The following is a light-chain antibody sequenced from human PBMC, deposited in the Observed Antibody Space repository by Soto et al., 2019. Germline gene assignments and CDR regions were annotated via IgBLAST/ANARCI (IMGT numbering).Light chain of an antibody. CDR1: SSDVGGYNY. CDR2: DVS. Sequence: SVLTRPASVSGSPGQSITISCTGTSSDVGGYNYVSWYQQHPGKAPKLMIYDVSNRPSGVSNRFSGSKSGNTASLTISGLQAEDEADYYCSSYTSSSTLYVFGTGTKVTVL. CDR3: SSYTSSSTLYV. V-gene: IGLV2-14*01. J-gene: IGLJ1*01.